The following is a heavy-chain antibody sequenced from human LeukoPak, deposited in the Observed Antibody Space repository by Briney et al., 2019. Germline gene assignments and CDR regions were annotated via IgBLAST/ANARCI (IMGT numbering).Heavy chain of an antibody. CDR2: IYYSGST. Sequence: SETLSLTCTVSGGSISSGGYYWSWIRQPPGKGLEWIGYIYYSGSTNYNPSLKSRVTISVDTSKNQFSLKLSSVTAADTAVYYCAGKYCSSTSCYLPYYYYYGMDVWGQGTTVTVSS. D-gene: IGHD2-2*01. CDR1: GGSISSGGYY. CDR3: AGKYCSSTSCYLPYYYYYGMDV. J-gene: IGHJ6*02. V-gene: IGHV4-61*08.